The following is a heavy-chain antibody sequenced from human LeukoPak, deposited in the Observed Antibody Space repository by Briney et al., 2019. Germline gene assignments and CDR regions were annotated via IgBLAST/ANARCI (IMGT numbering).Heavy chain of an antibody. CDR3: ARGLGRDGYNAPGGY. CDR1: GYTFTAYD. Sequence: ASVKVSCKASGYTFTAYDIHWVRQAPGQGLEWMGWINPNSGGTNYAQKFQGRVTMTRDTSISTAYMELSRLRSDDTAVYYCARGLGRDGYNAPGGYWGQGTLVTVSS. CDR2: INPNSGGT. V-gene: IGHV1-2*02. J-gene: IGHJ4*02. D-gene: IGHD5-24*01.